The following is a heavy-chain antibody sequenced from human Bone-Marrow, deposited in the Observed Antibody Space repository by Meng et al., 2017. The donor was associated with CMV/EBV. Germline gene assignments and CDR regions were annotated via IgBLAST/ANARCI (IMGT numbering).Heavy chain of an antibody. CDR3: AKDLISSTSCYTCPHYGMDV. CDR2: ISYDGSNK. D-gene: IGHD2-2*02. J-gene: IGHJ6*02. V-gene: IGHV3-30-3*01. Sequence: GGSLRLSCAASGFTFSSYAMHWVRQAPGKGLEWVAVISYDGSNKYYADSVKGRFTISRDNSKNTLYLQMNSLRAEDTAVYYCAKDLISSTSCYTCPHYGMDVWGQGTTVTVSS. CDR1: GFTFSSYA.